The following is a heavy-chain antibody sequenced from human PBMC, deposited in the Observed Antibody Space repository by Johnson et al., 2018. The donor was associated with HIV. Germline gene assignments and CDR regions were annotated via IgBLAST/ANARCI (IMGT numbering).Heavy chain of an antibody. CDR1: GFTFSSYW. J-gene: IGHJ3*02. CDR2: INSDGSST. CDR3: ARVMSSGYFFDAFDI. D-gene: IGHD3-22*01. V-gene: IGHV3-74*01. Sequence: VQLVESGGGLVQPGGSLRLSCAASGFTFSSYWMHWVRQAPGKGLVWVSRINSDGSSTSYADSVKGRFTISRDNAKNTLYLQMNSLRAEDTAVYYCARVMSSGYFFDAFDIWGQGTMVTVSS.